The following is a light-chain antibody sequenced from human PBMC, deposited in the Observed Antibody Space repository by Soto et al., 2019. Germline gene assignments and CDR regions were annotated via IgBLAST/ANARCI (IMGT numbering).Light chain of an antibody. Sequence: QSALTQPASVSGSPGQSITISCTGTSSDVGGYNYVSWYQQHPGKAPKLMIYDVSNRPSGVSNRFSGSKSGNTASLTISGLQAEDEADYDCSSYTSGSTLVFGTGTTLTVL. CDR1: SSDVGGYNY. J-gene: IGLJ1*01. CDR2: DVS. V-gene: IGLV2-14*01. CDR3: SSYTSGSTLV.